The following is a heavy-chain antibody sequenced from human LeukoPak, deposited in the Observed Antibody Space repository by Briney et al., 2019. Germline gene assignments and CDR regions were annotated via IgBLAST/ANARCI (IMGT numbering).Heavy chain of an antibody. J-gene: IGHJ4*02. CDR3: YTYYYDSSGYYYGDY. V-gene: IGHV3-23*01. Sequence: GGSLRLSCAASGFTFSSYAMSWVRQAPGKGLEWVSAISGSGGSTYYADSVKGRFTISRDNSKNTLYLQMNSLRAEDTAVYYCYTYYYDSSGYYYGDYWGQGTLVTVSS. D-gene: IGHD3-22*01. CDR2: ISGSGGST. CDR1: GFTFSSYA.